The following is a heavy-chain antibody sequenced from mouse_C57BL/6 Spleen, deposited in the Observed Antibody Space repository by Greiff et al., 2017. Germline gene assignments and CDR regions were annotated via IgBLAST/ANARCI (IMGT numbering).Heavy chain of an antibody. CDR2: IRSKSNNYAT. CDR1: GFSFNTYA. J-gene: IGHJ3*01. Sequence: EAGGGLVQPKGSLKLSCAASGFSFNTYAMNWVRQAPGKGLEWVARIRSKSNNYATYYADSVKDRFTISRDESESMLYLQMNNLKTEDTAMYYCGRGWFAYWGQGTLVTVSA. V-gene: IGHV10-1*01. CDR3: GRGWFAY.